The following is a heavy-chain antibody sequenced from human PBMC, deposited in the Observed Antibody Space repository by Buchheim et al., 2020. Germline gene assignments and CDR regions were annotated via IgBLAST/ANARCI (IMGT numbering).Heavy chain of an antibody. CDR1: GGSISSYY. D-gene: IGHD3-3*01. Sequence: QVQLQESGPGLVKPSETLSLTCTVSGGSISSYYWSWIRQPPGKGLEWIGYIYYSGSTNYKPSIKSLVTISVDTSKNQFSLKLSSVTAADTAVYYCARWVPNDFWSGYSDYWGQGTL. J-gene: IGHJ4*02. CDR3: ARWVPNDFWSGYSDY. V-gene: IGHV4-59*01. CDR2: IYYSGST.